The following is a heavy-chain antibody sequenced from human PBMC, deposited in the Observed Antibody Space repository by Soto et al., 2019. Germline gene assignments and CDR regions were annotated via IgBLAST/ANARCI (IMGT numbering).Heavy chain of an antibody. CDR1: GGSISDNDYY. Sequence: SETLSLTCTVSGGSISDNDYYWSWILQPPGKGLEWIGTISHTGTAYYNPSLESRVAVSVGTSENQFSLNLSSVTAADTAVYYCARLAYDANGFNVYGDDVFDLWGQGTMVTVSS. CDR3: ARLAYDANGFNVYGDDVFDL. J-gene: IGHJ3*01. CDR2: ISHTGTA. V-gene: IGHV4-39*01. D-gene: IGHD3-22*01.